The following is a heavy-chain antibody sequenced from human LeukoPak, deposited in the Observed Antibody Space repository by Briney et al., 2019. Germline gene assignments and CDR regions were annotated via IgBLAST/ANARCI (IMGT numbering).Heavy chain of an antibody. D-gene: IGHD3-16*01. CDR1: GFTFSSYA. V-gene: IGHV3-23*01. J-gene: IGHJ4*02. Sequence: PGGSLRLSCAASGFTFSSYAMNWVRQAPGKGLEWVSAISGSGGSTHYADSVKGRFTISRDNSKNTLYLQMNSLRAEDTAVYYCAKDWGRGYRPSYFDYWGQGTLVTVSS. CDR2: ISGSGGST. CDR3: AKDWGRGYRPSYFDY.